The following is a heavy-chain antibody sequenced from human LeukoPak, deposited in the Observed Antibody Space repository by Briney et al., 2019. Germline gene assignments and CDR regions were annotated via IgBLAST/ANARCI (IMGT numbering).Heavy chain of an antibody. J-gene: IGHJ4*02. CDR3: ASVDTAMAIFDY. V-gene: IGHV4-4*02. CDR2: IYHSGST. D-gene: IGHD5-18*01. CDR1: GGSISSSNW. Sequence: SETLSLTCAVSGGSISSSNWWSWVHQPPGKGLEWIGEIYHSGSTNYNPSLKSRVTISVDKSKNQFSLKLSSVTAADTAVYYCASVDTAMAIFDYWGQGTLVTVSS.